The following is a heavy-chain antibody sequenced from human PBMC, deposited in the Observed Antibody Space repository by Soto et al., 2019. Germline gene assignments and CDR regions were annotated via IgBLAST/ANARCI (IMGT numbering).Heavy chain of an antibody. J-gene: IGHJ6*02. CDR1: GFSLSTSGMC. CDR3: TRIPLVRGYYGMDV. V-gene: IGHV2-70*01. D-gene: IGHD6-6*01. Sequence: SGPTLVNPXQTLTLTCTFSGFSLSTSGMCVSWIRQPPGKALEWLALIDWDDDKYYSTSLKTRLTISKDTSKNQVVLTMTNMDPVDTATYYCTRIPLVRGYYGMDVWGQGTLVTVSS. CDR2: IDWDDDK.